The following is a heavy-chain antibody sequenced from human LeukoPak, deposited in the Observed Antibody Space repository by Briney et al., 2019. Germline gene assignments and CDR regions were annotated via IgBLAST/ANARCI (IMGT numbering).Heavy chain of an antibody. V-gene: IGHV4-39*07. Sequence: SETLSLTCTVSGGSISSSSYYWGWIRQPPGKGLEWIGSIYYSGSTYYNPSLKSRVTISVDTSKNQFSLKLSSVTAADTAVYYCARVTGSGWTPFDYWGQGTLVTVSS. CDR2: IYYSGST. CDR3: ARVTGSGWTPFDY. D-gene: IGHD6-19*01. CDR1: GGSISSSSYY. J-gene: IGHJ4*02.